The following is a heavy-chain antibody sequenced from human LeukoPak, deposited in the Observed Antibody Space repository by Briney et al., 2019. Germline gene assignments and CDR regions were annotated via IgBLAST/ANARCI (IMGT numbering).Heavy chain of an antibody. V-gene: IGHV1-24*01. Sequence: ASVKVSCKVSGYTLTELSMHWVRQAPGKGLEWMGGFDPEDGETIHAQKFQGRVTMTEDTSTDTAYMELSSLRSEDTAVYYCATGYDSSGYYDYWGQGTLVTVSS. CDR2: FDPEDGET. J-gene: IGHJ4*02. CDR3: ATGYDSSGYYDY. CDR1: GYTLTELS. D-gene: IGHD3-22*01.